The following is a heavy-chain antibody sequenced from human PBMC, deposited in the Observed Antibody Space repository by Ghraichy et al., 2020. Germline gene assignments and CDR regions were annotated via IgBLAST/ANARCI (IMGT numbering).Heavy chain of an antibody. CDR2: ISWDGGST. J-gene: IGHJ6*02. D-gene: IGHD4-17*01. CDR3: AYGAGGVYGMDV. Sequence: GGSLRLSCAASGFTFDDYAMHWVRQAPGKGLEWVSLISWDGGSTYYADSVKGRFTISRDNSKNSLYLQMNSLRAEDTALYYCAYGAGGVYGMDVWGQGTTVTVSS. V-gene: IGHV3-43D*03. CDR1: GFTFDDYA.